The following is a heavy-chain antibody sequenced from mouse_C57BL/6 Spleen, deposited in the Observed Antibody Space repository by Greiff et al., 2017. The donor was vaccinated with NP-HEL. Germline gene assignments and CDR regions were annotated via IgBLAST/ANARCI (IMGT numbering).Heavy chain of an antibody. Sequence: QVQLQQSGAELMKPGASVKLSCKATGYTFTGYWIEWVKQRPGHGLEWIGEILPGSGSTNYNEKFKGKATFTADTSSNTAYMQLSSLTTEDSAIYYCARKGGYKWDYYYAMDYWGQGTSVTVSS. J-gene: IGHJ4*01. CDR2: ILPGSGST. V-gene: IGHV1-9*01. CDR3: ARKGGYKWDYYYAMDY. CDR1: GYTFTGYW. D-gene: IGHD1-1*02.